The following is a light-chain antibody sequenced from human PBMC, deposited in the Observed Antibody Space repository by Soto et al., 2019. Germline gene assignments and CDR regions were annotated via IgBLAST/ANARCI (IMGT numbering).Light chain of an antibody. Sequence: QSVLTQPASVSGSPGQSIAISCAGTSSDIGTYNHVSWYQQHPGKAPQLIIYEDINRPSGLSSRFSGSKSGNTASLTISGLQAEDEADYFCCSYTTSSNLVCRTGTKV. CDR3: CSYTTSSNLV. CDR1: SSDIGTYNH. V-gene: IGLV2-14*01. CDR2: EDI. J-gene: IGLJ1*01.